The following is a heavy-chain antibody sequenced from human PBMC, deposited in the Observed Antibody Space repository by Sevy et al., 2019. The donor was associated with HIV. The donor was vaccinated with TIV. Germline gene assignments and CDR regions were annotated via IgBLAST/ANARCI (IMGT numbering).Heavy chain of an antibody. CDR3: AKDRSDGPFDY. CDR1: GFTFTRYA. CDR2: ISGSGDIT. V-gene: IGHV3-23*01. J-gene: IGHJ4*02. Sequence: VGSLRLSCAASGFTFTRYAMAWVRQTPGKGLEWVSTISGSGDITHSADSVKGRFTISRDNSKNTLFLQMNGLRAEDTAFYYCAKDRSDGPFDYWGQGTLVTVSS.